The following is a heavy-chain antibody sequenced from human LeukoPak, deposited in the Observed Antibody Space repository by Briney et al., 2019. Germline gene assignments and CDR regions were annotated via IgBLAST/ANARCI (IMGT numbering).Heavy chain of an antibody. CDR1: GFTFSSYA. D-gene: IGHD1-20*01. CDR3: AKFHLTGTTPSYFDY. Sequence: GGSLRLSCAASGFTFSSYAMSWVRQAPGKGLEWVSAISSSGDSTYYADSVKGRFTLSRDNSKNTLYLQMNSLRAEDTAVYYCAKFHLTGTTPSYFDYWGQGTLVTVSS. V-gene: IGHV3-23*01. CDR2: ISSSGDST. J-gene: IGHJ4*02.